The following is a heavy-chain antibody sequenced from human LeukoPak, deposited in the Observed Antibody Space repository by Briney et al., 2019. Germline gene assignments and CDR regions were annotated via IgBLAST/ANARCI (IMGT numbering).Heavy chain of an antibody. V-gene: IGHV3-21*04. CDR3: AKDRYSNYGNWFDP. CDR1: GFTFSSYS. J-gene: IGHJ5*02. CDR2: ISSSSSYI. D-gene: IGHD4-11*01. Sequence: PGGSLRLSCAASGFTFSSYSMNWVRQAPGKGLEWVSSISSSSSYIYYADSVKGRFAVSRDNSKNILYLQMTNLRHEDTALYYCAKDRYSNYGNWFDPWGQGTQVTVIS.